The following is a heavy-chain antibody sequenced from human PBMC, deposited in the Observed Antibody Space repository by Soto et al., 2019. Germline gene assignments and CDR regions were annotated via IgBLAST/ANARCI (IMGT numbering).Heavy chain of an antibody. J-gene: IGHJ4*02. V-gene: IGHV3-48*02. Sequence: WGSLRLSCAASGFTFSSYSMNWVRQAPGKGLEWVSYISTSSTTIYYADSVKGRFTISRDNAKTSLYLQMDSLRNEDTAVYYCARFFGSGFDYWGQGTLVTVS. D-gene: IGHD6-19*01. CDR3: ARFFGSGFDY. CDR1: GFTFSSYS. CDR2: ISTSSTTI.